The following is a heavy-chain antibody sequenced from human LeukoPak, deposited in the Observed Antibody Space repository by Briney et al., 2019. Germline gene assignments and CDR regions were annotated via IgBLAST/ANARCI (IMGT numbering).Heavy chain of an antibody. CDR2: ISDTSTTI. D-gene: IGHD6-6*01. J-gene: IGHJ3*02. CDR3: ARDFIAARFGI. Sequence: GRSLRPSGSPSVFSSTTFSRNWILRPQGKGLEWISSISDTSTTIYYADSVKGRFTISRDNAKNSLYLQMNSLSAEDTAVYYCARDFIAARFGIWGQGTMVTVSS. CDR1: VFSSTTFS. V-gene: IGHV3-48*04.